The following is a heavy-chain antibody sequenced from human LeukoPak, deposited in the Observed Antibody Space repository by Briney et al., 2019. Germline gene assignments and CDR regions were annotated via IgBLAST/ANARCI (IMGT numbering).Heavy chain of an antibody. J-gene: IGHJ4*02. CDR1: GFIFSSYA. V-gene: IGHV3-23*01. D-gene: IGHD3-9*01. CDR2: ISGGGGSA. Sequence: GGFLRLSCAVSGFIFSSYAMSWVRRAPGKGLEWVSAISGGGGSAYYADSVKGRFTISRDNSKNTLFLQMNSLRAEDTAVYYCAKGPFEVDYWGQGTLVTVSS. CDR3: AKGPFEVDY.